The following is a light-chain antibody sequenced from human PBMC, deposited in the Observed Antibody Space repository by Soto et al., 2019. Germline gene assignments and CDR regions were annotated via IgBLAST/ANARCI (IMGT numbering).Light chain of an antibody. CDR2: YDD. J-gene: IGLJ2*01. CDR1: SSNIGNNA. V-gene: IGLV1-36*01. CDR3: AAWDDSLKGVV. Sequence: QSVLTQPPSVSEAPRQRVTISCSGSSSNIGNNAVNWYQQLPGKAPKLLIYYDDLLPSGVSDRFSGSKSGTSASLAISGLQSEDDGDYYCAAWDDSLKGVVFGGGTKHTVL.